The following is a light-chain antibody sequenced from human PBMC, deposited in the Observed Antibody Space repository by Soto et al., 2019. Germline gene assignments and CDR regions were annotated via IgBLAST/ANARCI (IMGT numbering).Light chain of an antibody. CDR1: QSISSY. J-gene: IGKJ1*01. V-gene: IGKV1-39*01. Sequence: DIQMTHPPSSLSASVGARVTITCRASQSISSYLNWYQQKPGKAPKLLIYAASSLQRGVPSRFSGSGSGTAFTLTISSLQTDDFATYYCQQSYSTPPGTFGQGTKVELK. CDR3: QQSYSTPPGT. CDR2: AAS.